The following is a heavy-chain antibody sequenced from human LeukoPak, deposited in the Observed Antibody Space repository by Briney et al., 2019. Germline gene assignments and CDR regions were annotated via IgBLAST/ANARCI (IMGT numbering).Heavy chain of an antibody. J-gene: IGHJ2*01. V-gene: IGHV3-30*03. Sequence: GRSLRLSCAASGFTFNTYGMHWVRQAPGKGLEWVAVMSHDGTNTFYGDSVKGRFTVSRDNSKNTLYLQMNSLKTEDTAVYYCTTDSSGWYGRYFDLWGRGTLVTVSS. CDR3: TTDSSGWYGRYFDL. CDR2: MSHDGTNT. CDR1: GFTFNTYG. D-gene: IGHD6-19*01.